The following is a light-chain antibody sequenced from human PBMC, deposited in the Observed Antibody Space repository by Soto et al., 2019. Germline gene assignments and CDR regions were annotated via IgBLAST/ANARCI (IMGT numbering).Light chain of an antibody. CDR1: QSISNY. V-gene: IGKV1-39*01. Sequence: DVHMTQFRSSLAASVGYRFTITWRAVQSISNYVNWYQQKRGKAPKVLIYAASSLQSGVPSRFSGSGSGTAFTLTISSLQPEDFETYYCQQSYSNLINFRQGTRLEIK. CDR3: QQSYSNLIN. CDR2: AAS. J-gene: IGKJ5*01.